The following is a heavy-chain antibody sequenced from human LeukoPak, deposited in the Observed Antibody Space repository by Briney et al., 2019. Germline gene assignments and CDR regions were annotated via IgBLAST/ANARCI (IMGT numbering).Heavy chain of an antibody. V-gene: IGHV3-74*01. CDR3: VSFYETY. CDR1: GNYW. Sequence: GGSLRLSCAASGNYWIHWVRQAPGKGLVWVSHINSDGSWTSYADSVKGRFTISEDNAKNTVYLQMNSLRAEDTAVYYCVSFYETYWGRGTLVTVSS. D-gene: IGHD2/OR15-2a*01. CDR2: INSDGSWT. J-gene: IGHJ4*02.